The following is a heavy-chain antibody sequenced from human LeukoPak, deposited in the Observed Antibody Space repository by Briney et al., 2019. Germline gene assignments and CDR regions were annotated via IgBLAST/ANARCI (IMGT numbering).Heavy chain of an antibody. Sequence: PSETLSLTCTVSGGSISSSSYYWGWIRQPPGKGLEWIGSIYYSGSTYYNPSLKSRVTISVDTSKNQFSLKLSSVTAADTAVYYCARLAFAAGPIWGQGTLATVSS. CDR3: ARLAFAAGPI. CDR1: GGSISSSSYY. V-gene: IGHV4-39*01. D-gene: IGHD3-3*02. J-gene: IGHJ4*02. CDR2: IYYSGST.